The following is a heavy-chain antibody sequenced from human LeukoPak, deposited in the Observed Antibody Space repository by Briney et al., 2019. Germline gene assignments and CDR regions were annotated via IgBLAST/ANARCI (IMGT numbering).Heavy chain of an antibody. CDR2: ITSEGSST. CDR1: GFTFSSYW. Sequence: GGSLRLSCAASGFTFSSYWMHWVRQVPGKGLVWVSRITSEGSSTSYADSVKGRFTISRDNAKNTLYLQMNSLRDEDSAVYYCARDQGIFDYWGQGTLVTVSS. CDR3: ARDQGIFDY. J-gene: IGHJ4*02. V-gene: IGHV3-74*01.